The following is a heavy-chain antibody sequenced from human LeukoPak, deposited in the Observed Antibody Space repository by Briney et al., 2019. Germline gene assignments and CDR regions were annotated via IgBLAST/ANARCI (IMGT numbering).Heavy chain of an antibody. CDR3: ARGGVDYYGSGTYYLMYYFDY. CDR1: GFTFSSYA. Sequence: GGSLRLSCAASGFTFSSYAMSWVRQAPGKGLGWVSAISGSGGSTYYADSVKGRFTISRDDLHNTLYLQMNSLRAEDTAVYFCARGGVDYYGSGTYYLMYYFDYWGQGALVTVSS. V-gene: IGHV3-23*01. CDR2: ISGSGGST. D-gene: IGHD3-10*01. J-gene: IGHJ4*02.